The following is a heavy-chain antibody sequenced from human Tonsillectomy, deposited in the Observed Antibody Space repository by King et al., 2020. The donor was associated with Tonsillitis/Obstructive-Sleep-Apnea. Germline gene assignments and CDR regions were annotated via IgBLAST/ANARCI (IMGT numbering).Heavy chain of an antibody. D-gene: IGHD2-15*01. Sequence: VQLVESGAEVKKPGASVKVSCKASGYTFTGYYIHWVRQATGQGLEWMGWIDPNSGGTSYAQKFQGWVTMTRDTYISTAYMELTRLRSYDTAVYYCARDFGRMYYYMDVWGTGTTVTVPS. J-gene: IGHJ6*03. CDR2: IDPNSGGT. CDR3: ARDFGRMYYYMDV. CDR1: GYTFTGYY. V-gene: IGHV1-2*04.